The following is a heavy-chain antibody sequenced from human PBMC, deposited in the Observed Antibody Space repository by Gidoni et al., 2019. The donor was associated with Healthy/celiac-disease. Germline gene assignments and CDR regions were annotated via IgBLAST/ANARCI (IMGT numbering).Heavy chain of an antibody. J-gene: IGHJ6*02. CDR2: IRSKAYGGTT. CDR1: GFTFGDYA. CDR3: TRDSRITMVRGVIMSYYYYGMDV. D-gene: IGHD3-10*01. Sequence: EVQLVESGGGLVQPGRSLRLPCTASGFTFGDYAMSWVRQAPGKGLEWVGFIRSKAYGGTTEYAASVKGRFTISRDDSKSIAYLQMNSLKTEDTAVYYCTRDSRITMVRGVIMSYYYYGMDVWGQGTTVTVSS. V-gene: IGHV3-49*04.